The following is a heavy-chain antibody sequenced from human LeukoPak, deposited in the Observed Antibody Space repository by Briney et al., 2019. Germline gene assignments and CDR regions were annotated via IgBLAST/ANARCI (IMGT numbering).Heavy chain of an antibody. V-gene: IGHV3-15*01. J-gene: IGHJ4*02. CDR2: IKSKTDGGTT. D-gene: IGHD5-24*01. Sequence: GGSLTLSCAASGFTFSNAWMSWVRQAPGKGLEWVGRIKSKTDGGTTDYAAPVKGRFTISRDDSKNTLYLQMNRLKTEDTAVYYCTTEEMATMPFDYWGQGTLVTVSS. CDR1: GFTFSNAW. CDR3: TTEEMATMPFDY.